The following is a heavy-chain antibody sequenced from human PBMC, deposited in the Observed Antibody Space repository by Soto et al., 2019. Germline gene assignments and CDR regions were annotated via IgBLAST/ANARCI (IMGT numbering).Heavy chain of an antibody. Sequence: ASVKVSCKASGYTFSSYYIHWVRQAPGQGLEWIGIINPNGGSTNYAQKIKGRLTVTRDTSTATVYMDLSALTSDDTAMYSWARGPGLGECWGKGTLVTVSS. CDR2: INPNGGST. CDR3: ARGPGLGEC. D-gene: IGHD3-9*01. CDR1: GYTFSSYY. J-gene: IGHJ1*01. V-gene: IGHV1-46*01.